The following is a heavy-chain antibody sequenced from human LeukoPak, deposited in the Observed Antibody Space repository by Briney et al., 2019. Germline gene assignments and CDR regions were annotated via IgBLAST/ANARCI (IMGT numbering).Heavy chain of an antibody. Sequence: GGSLRISCAASGFTFSTYWMSWVRQAPGKGLEWVANIKYDGSEKNYVESVKGRFIISRDNDENSLDLQMNSLRAEDTAVYYCARRGGSYFDSWGQGIRVTVSS. V-gene: IGHV3-7*05. D-gene: IGHD1-26*01. CDR1: GFTFSTYW. CDR3: ARRGGSYFDS. CDR2: IKYDGSEK. J-gene: IGHJ4*02.